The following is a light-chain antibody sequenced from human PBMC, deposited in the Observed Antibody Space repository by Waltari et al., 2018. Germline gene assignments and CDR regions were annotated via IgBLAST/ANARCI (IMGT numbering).Light chain of an antibody. CDR1: SSDVGSHNL. J-gene: IGLJ1*01. V-gene: IGLV2-23*02. Sequence: QSALTQPASVSWSPGQSITISCTGSSSDVGSHNLVSWYQHHSGKPPKLIIYDVSQRPSGVADRFSGSKSGNTDSLIISGLQSEDEAEYYCCSYGTTSRRYVFGTGTRVTVL. CDR2: DVS. CDR3: CSYGTTSRRYV.